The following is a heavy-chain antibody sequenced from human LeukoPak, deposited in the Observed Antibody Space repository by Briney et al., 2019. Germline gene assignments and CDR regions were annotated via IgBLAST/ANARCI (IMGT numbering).Heavy chain of an antibody. D-gene: IGHD6-13*01. CDR3: AKTQAAVGKAWFDP. Sequence: GGSLRLSCAASGFTFSSYAMSWVRQAPGKGLEWVSAISGSGGSTYYADSVKGRFTVSRDNPKNTLYLQMNSLRAEDTAVYYCAKTQAAVGKAWFDPWGQGTLVTVSS. J-gene: IGHJ5*02. V-gene: IGHV3-23*01. CDR2: ISGSGGST. CDR1: GFTFSSYA.